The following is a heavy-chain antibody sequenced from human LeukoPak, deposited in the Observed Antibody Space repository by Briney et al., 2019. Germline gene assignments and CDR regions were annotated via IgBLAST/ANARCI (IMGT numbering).Heavy chain of an antibody. CDR3: ARGGGTAMAPWYYFDY. CDR1: GGSISSGGYS. Sequence: SETLSLTCAVSGGSISSGGYSWSWIRQPPGKGLEWIGYIYHSGSTYYNPSLKSRVTISVDRSKNQFSLKLSPVTAADTAVYYCARGGGTAMAPWYYFDYWGQGTLVTVSS. D-gene: IGHD5-18*01. J-gene: IGHJ4*02. CDR2: IYHSGST. V-gene: IGHV4-30-2*01.